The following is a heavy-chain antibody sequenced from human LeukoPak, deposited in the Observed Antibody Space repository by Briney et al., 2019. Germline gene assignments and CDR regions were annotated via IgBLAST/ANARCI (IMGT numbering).Heavy chain of an antibody. CDR2: IYYSGST. D-gene: IGHD4/OR15-4a*01. Sequence: SETLSLTCTVSGGSISSSSYYWGWIRQPPGKGLEWIGSIYYSGSTYYNPSLKSRVTISVDTSKNQFSLKLSSVTAADTAVYYCARGANRGVDYWGQGTLVTVSS. CDR1: GGSISSSSYY. CDR3: ARGANRGVDY. J-gene: IGHJ4*02. V-gene: IGHV4-39*01.